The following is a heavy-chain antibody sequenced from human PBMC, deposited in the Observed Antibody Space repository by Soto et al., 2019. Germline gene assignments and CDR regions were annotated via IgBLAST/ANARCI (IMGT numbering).Heavy chain of an antibody. CDR3: ARGASDFWGGYPEMHYFDY. J-gene: IGHJ4*02. CDR1: EFTFSTYP. V-gene: IGHV3-30-3*01. D-gene: IGHD3-3*01. Sequence: VLLVESGGGVVQPGRSLRLSCAASEFTFSTYPLHWVRQAPGKGLEWVAVISYDETNKYYADSVKGRFTISRDNSKNTLYLQMNSLRADDTAVYYCARGASDFWGGYPEMHYFDYWGQETLVTVSS. CDR2: ISYDETNK.